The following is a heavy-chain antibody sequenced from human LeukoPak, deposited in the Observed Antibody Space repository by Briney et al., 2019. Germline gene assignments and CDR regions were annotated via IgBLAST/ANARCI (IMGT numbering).Heavy chain of an antibody. CDR1: GYDFTRFA. Sequence: ASVKVSCKASGYDFTRFALNWVRQAPGQGLEWMGWINTNTGNPTYAQGFTGRFVFSLDTSVSTAYLQIRSLKVEDTAVYYCARVSSGYFAGGLSDWGQGTPVSVSS. D-gene: IGHD3-22*01. CDR3: ARVSSGYFAGGLSD. CDR2: INTNTGNP. J-gene: IGHJ4*02. V-gene: IGHV7-4-1*02.